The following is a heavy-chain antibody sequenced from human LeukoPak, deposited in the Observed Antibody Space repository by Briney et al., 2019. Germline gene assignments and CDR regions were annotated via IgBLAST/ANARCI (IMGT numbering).Heavy chain of an antibody. CDR1: GGSISSYY. V-gene: IGHV4-59*01. CDR2: IYYSGST. D-gene: IGHD3-22*01. J-gene: IGHJ3*02. Sequence: PSETLSLTCTVSGGSISSYYWSWIRQPPGKGLEWIGYIYYSGSTNYNPSLKSRVTISVDTSKNQFSLKLSSVTAADTAVYYCARGLPRITMIVVASRALDIWGQGTMVTVSS. CDR3: ARGLPRITMIVVASRALDI.